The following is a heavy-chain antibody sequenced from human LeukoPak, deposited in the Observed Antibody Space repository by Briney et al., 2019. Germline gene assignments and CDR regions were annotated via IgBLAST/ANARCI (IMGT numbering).Heavy chain of an antibody. D-gene: IGHD4-17*01. CDR3: ARVGARQILEY. CDR2: IKQDGSEK. J-gene: IGHJ4*02. V-gene: IGHV3-7*01. CDR1: GFTFSIYW. Sequence: GGSLRLSCAASGFTFSIYWMSWVRQAPGKGLEWVANIKQDGSEKYYVDSVKGRFTISRDNAKNSLYLQMNSLRAEDTAVYYCARVGARQILEYWGQGTLVTVSS.